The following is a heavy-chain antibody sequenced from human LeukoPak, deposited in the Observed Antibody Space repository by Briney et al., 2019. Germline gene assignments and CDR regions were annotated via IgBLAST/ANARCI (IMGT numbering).Heavy chain of an antibody. D-gene: IGHD4-17*01. V-gene: IGHV3-23*01. CDR3: AAREYGEDDDGVDP. Sequence: GGSLRLSCAASGFTFSNYAMSWVRQAPGKGLEWVSTISGSGSGTNYADSVKGRFTISRDNSKNTLYLQMNSLRVEDTAVYYCAAREYGEDDDGVDPWGQGTLVTV. CDR1: GFTFSNYA. CDR2: ISGSGSGT. J-gene: IGHJ5*02.